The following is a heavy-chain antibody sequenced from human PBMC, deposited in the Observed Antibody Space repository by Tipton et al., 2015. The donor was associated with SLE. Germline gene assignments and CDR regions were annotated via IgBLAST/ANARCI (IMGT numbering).Heavy chain of an antibody. V-gene: IGHV1-18*01. CDR2: ISGYNGNT. Sequence: QSGPEVKKPGASVKVSCKASGYTFTNNGISWVRQAPGQGLEWMGWISGYNGNTSYAQKLQGRVTMTTDTSTSTAYMELRSLRSDDTAVYYCARQEEDWFDPWGQGTLVTVSS. CDR1: GYTFTNNG. J-gene: IGHJ5*02. CDR3: ARQEEDWFDP.